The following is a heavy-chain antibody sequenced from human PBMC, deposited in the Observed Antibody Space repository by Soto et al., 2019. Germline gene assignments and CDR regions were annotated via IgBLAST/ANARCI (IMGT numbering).Heavy chain of an antibody. CDR1: CYTFTSYG. CDR2: ISAYNGNT. CDR3: ARDRGIVVVPAADY. V-gene: IGHV1-18*01. Sequence: GXSVKVSFKASCYTFTSYGISWVRQAPGQGLEWMGWISAYNGNTNCAQKLQGRVTMTTDTSTSTAYMELRSLRSDDTAVYYCARDRGIVVVPAADYWGQGTLVTVYS. J-gene: IGHJ4*02. D-gene: IGHD2-2*01.